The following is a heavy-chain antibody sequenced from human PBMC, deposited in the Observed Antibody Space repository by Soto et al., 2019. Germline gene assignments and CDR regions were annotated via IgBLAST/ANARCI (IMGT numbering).Heavy chain of an antibody. CDR1: GFTFSSYA. CDR3: ARALHLGELSSFDY. D-gene: IGHD3-16*02. Sequence: GGSLRLSCAASGFTFSSYAMHWVRQAPGKGLEYVSAISSNGGSTYYANSVKGRFTISRDNSKNTLYLQMGSLRAEDMAVYYCARALHLGELSSFDYWGQGTLVTVSS. J-gene: IGHJ4*02. V-gene: IGHV3-64*01. CDR2: ISSNGGST.